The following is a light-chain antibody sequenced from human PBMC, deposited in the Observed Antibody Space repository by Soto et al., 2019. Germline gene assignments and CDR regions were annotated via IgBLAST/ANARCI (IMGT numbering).Light chain of an antibody. CDR2: DVS. J-gene: IGLJ1*01. CDR1: SSDVGGYNY. Sequence: QSALTQPRSVSGSPGQSVTISCTGTSSDVGGYNYVSWYQQHPGKAPKVMIYDVSKRPSGVPDRFSGSKSGNTASLTISGLPAEDEADYYCCSYAGSYTEVFGTGTKLTVL. V-gene: IGLV2-11*01. CDR3: CSYAGSYTEV.